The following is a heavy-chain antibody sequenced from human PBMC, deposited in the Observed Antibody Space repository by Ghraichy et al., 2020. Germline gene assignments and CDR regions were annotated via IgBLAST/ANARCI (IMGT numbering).Heavy chain of an antibody. D-gene: IGHD2-2*01. Sequence: SETLSLTCSVSGVSISSSGYYWSWIRQHPGKGLEWIGYISYSGSTYYNPSLKSRLTISVDTSKNHFSLILNSVTAADTAVYFCVRSDSNCGSTACYGGIDAVDICGRGKMVTVAS. CDR2: ISYSGST. CDR3: VRSDSNCGSTACYGGIDAVDI. J-gene: IGHJ3*02. CDR1: GVSISSSGYY. V-gene: IGHV4-31*03.